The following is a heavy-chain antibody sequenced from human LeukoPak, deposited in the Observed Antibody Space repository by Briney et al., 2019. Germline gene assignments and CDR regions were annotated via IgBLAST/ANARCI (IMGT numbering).Heavy chain of an antibody. V-gene: IGHV3-21*01. CDR1: GFTFSSYS. J-gene: IGHJ4*02. D-gene: IGHD4-23*01. Sequence: PGGSLRLSCAASGFTFSSYSMNWVRQAPGKGLEWVSSISNSSSYIYYADSVKGRFTISRDNAKNSLYLQMNSLRAEDTAVYYCARGSTVVTPDSNYFGYWGQGTLVTVSS. CDR2: ISNSSSYI. CDR3: ARGSTVVTPDSNYFGY.